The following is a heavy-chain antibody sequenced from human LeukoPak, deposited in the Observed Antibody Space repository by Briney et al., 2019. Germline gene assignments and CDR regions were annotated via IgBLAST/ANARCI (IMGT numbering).Heavy chain of an antibody. Sequence: GGSLILSCTASGFTFGSYAMYWVRPAPGKGLEWVSGIFGSGGSAHYADSVKGRFTISRDNSKNTVYLEMNSLGVEDTAVYYCAKTTVGYSSGRFPGWPADYWGQGTLVTVSS. CDR1: GFTFGSYA. D-gene: IGHD2-15*01. V-gene: IGHV3-23*01. CDR3: AKTTVGYSSGRFPGWPADY. CDR2: IFGSGGSA. J-gene: IGHJ4*02.